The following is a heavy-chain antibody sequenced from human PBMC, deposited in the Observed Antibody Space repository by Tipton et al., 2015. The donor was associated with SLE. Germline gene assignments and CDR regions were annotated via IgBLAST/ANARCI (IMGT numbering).Heavy chain of an antibody. D-gene: IGHD1-26*01. J-gene: IGHJ3*02. Sequence: TLSLTCTVSGGSVSSGSYSWSWIRQPPGKGLEWIGYIYYSGSTNYNPSLKSRVTISVDTSKNQFSLQLNSVTPEDTAVYYCARDETYRAGTFDIWGQGTMVTVSS. CDR2: IYYSGST. CDR1: GGSVSSGSYS. CDR3: ARDETYRAGTFDI. V-gene: IGHV4-61*01.